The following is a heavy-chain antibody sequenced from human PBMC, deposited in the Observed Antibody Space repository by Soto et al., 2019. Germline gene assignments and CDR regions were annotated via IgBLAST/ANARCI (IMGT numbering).Heavy chain of an antibody. Sequence: SETLSLTCTVSGGSISSYYWSWIRQPPGKGLEWIGYIYYSGSTNYNPSLKSRVTISVDTSKNQFSLKLSSVTAADTAVYYCARVPPLHYYDSSGYVDYWGQGTLVTVSS. D-gene: IGHD3-22*01. CDR3: ARVPPLHYYDSSGYVDY. V-gene: IGHV4-59*01. CDR2: IYYSGST. CDR1: GGSISSYY. J-gene: IGHJ4*02.